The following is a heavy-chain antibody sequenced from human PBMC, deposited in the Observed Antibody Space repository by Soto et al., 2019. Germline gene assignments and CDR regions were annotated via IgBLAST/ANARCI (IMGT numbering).Heavy chain of an antibody. J-gene: IGHJ1*01. CDR3: ARQFPGYSSGWYLYFQH. CDR1: GGSISSSSYY. V-gene: IGHV4-39*01. CDR2: IYYSGST. D-gene: IGHD6-19*01. Sequence: QLQLQESGPGLVKPSETLSLTCTVSGGSISSSSYYWGWIRQPPGKGLEWIGSIYYSGSTYYNPSLKSRVTISVDTSKNQFSLKLSSVTAADTAVYYCARQFPGYSSGWYLYFQHWGQGTLVTVSS.